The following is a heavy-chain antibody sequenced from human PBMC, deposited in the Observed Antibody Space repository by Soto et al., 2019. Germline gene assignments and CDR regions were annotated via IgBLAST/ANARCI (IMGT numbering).Heavy chain of an antibody. J-gene: IGHJ6*02. CDR3: ARHLTYCSAGSCYSDFPYYGMDV. D-gene: IGHD2-15*01. CDR1: GGSISSGGYY. CDR2: IYYIGST. V-gene: IGHV4-31*03. Sequence: KPSETLSLTCTVSGGSISSGGYYWSWIRQHPGKGLEWIGYIYYIGSTYYNPSLKSRVTISVDTSKNQCSLKLSSVTAADTAVYYCARHLTYCSAGSCYSDFPYYGMDVWGQGTTVTVSS.